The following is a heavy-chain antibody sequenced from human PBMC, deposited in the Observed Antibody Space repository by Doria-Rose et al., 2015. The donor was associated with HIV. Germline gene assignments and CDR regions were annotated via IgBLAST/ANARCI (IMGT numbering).Heavy chain of an antibody. CDR1: GVSLSSPGMG. V-gene: IGHV2-26*01. J-gene: IGHJ4*02. CDR2: IFSHDEG. CDR3: ARIKSSRWYHKYYFDF. D-gene: IGHD6-13*01. Sequence: QVQLVQSGPVLVKPAETLTLTCTVSGVSLSSPGMGVSWIRQPPGKALEWLANIFSHDEGSYKTSLQSRLTISMCTSKSQVVLTMTDMDPVDTATYYCARIKSSRWYHKYYFDFWGQGTLVIVSA.